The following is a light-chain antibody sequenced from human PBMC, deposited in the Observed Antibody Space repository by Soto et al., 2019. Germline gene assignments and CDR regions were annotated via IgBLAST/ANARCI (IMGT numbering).Light chain of an antibody. J-gene: IGLJ3*02. V-gene: IGLV2-23*01. CDR2: EGS. CDR3: CSYAGDITLV. CDR1: SSDVGNYNL. Sequence: QSALTQPASVSGSPGQSIIISCTGTSSDVGNYNLVSWYQQLPGKAPKLIIYEGSKRPSGVSYRFSGSKSGNTASLTISWLQAEDEADFYCCSYAGDITLVFGGATKLTVL.